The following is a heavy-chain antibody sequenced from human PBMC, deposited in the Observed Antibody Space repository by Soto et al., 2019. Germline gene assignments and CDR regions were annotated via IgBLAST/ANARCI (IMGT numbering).Heavy chain of an antibody. CDR2: INAGNGNT. D-gene: IGHD2-8*02. V-gene: IGHV1-3*01. Sequence: QVQLVQSGAEVKKPGASVKVSCKASGYTFTSYAMHWVRQAPGQRLEWMGWINAGNGNTKYSQKFQGRVTITRDTSANTAYMELSSLRSEDTAVYYCARVIELGVDAFDIWGQGTMVTVSS. CDR1: GYTFTSYA. J-gene: IGHJ3*02. CDR3: ARVIELGVDAFDI.